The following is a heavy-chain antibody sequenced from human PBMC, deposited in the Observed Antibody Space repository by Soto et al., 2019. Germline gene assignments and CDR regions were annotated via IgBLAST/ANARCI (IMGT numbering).Heavy chain of an antibody. CDR2: ISGSGGST. J-gene: IGHJ4*02. V-gene: IGHV3-23*01. D-gene: IGHD2-2*01. Sequence: EVQLLESGGGLVQPGGSLRLSCAASGFTFSSYAMSWVRQAPGKGLEWVSAISGSGGSTYYADSVKGRFTISRDNSKNTAHLQMNSLRAEDPAVYYCAKDLVVVPAAMFDYWGQGALVTVSS. CDR1: GFTFSSYA. CDR3: AKDLVVVPAAMFDY.